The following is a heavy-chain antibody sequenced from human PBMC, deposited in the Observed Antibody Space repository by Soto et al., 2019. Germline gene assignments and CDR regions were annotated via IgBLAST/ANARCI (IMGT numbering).Heavy chain of an antibody. V-gene: IGHV1-69*13. Sequence: SVKVSCKASGYTFTRYDINWLRQATGQGLEWMGWMNPNSGTGNYAKKFQGRVTITADESTSTAYMELSSLRSEDTAVYYGARGPIDSSGSYLDYWGQGTLVTVSS. CDR3: ARGPIDSSGSYLDY. J-gene: IGHJ4*02. D-gene: IGHD3-22*01. CDR1: GYTFTRYD. CDR2: MNPNSGTG.